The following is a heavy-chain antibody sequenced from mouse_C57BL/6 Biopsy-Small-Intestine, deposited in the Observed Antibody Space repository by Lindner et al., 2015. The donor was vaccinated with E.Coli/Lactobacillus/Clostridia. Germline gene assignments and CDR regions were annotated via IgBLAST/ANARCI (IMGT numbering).Heavy chain of an antibody. CDR2: IDPENGDT. Sequence: VQLQESGAELVRPGASVKLSCTASGFNIKDDYMHWVKQRPEQGLEWIGWIDPENGDTEYASKFQGKATITADTSSNTAYLQLSSLTSEDTAVYYCTNYDYAMDYWGQGTSVTVSS. J-gene: IGHJ4*01. CDR3: TNYDYAMDY. CDR1: GFNIKDDY. V-gene: IGHV14-4*01. D-gene: IGHD1-1*01.